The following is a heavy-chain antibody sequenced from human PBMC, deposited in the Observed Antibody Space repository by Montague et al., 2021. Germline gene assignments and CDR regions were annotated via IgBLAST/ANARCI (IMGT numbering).Heavy chain of an antibody. CDR3: ARVFSSWYVGWFDP. Sequence: SETLSLTCTVPGASITSNIYYWGWIRPSPGKGLEWIGSIYYSGNSFYQPSLKSRITMAVDTSKNQFSLKLSSVTAADTAIYYCARVFSSWYVGWFDPWGQGTLVTVSS. V-gene: IGHV4-39*07. CDR2: IYYSGNS. CDR1: GASITSNIYY. J-gene: IGHJ5*02. D-gene: IGHD6-13*01.